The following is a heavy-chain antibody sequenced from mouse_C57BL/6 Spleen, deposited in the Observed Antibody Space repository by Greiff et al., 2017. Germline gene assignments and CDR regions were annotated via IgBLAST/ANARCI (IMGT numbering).Heavy chain of an antibody. CDR2: IDPEDGET. D-gene: IGHD1-1*01. J-gene: IGHJ3*01. CDR1: GFNIKDYY. CDR3: ARSGTTVVPFAY. V-gene: IGHV14-2*01. Sequence: VQLKQSGAELVKPGASVKLSCTASGFNIKDYYMHWVKQRTEQGLEWIGRIDPEDGETKYAPKFQGKATITADTSSNTAYLQLSSLTSEDTAVYYCARSGTTVVPFAYWGQGTLVTVSA.